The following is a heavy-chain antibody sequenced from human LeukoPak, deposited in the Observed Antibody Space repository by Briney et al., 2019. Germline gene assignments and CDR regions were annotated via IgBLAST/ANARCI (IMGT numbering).Heavy chain of an antibody. D-gene: IGHD5-12*01. CDR1: GYTFTGYY. J-gene: IGHJ5*02. Sequence: ASVKVSCKASGYTFTGYYMHWVRQAPGQGLEWMGWINPNSGGTNYAQKFQGRVTMTRDTSISTAYMELSRLRSDDTAVYYCVREVVATDQGNWFDPWGQGTLVTVSS. CDR3: VREVVATDQGNWFDP. V-gene: IGHV1-2*02. CDR2: INPNSGGT.